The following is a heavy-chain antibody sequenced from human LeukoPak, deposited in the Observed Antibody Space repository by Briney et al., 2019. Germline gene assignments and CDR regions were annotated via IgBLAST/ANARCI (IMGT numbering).Heavy chain of an antibody. CDR2: IRSKAYGGTT. D-gene: IGHD3-3*01. CDR3: TREYPYYDFWSGYEIRDY. Sequence: GGSLRLSRTASGFTFGDYAVSWFRQAPGKGLEWVGFIRSKAYGGTTEYAASVKGRFTISRDDSKSIAYLQMNSLKTEDTAVYYCTREYPYYDFWSGYEIRDYWGQGTLVTVSS. CDR1: GFTFGDYA. J-gene: IGHJ4*02. V-gene: IGHV3-49*03.